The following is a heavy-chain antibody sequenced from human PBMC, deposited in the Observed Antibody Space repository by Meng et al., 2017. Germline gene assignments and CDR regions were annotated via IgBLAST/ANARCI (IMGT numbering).Heavy chain of an antibody. CDR2: ISSSSSYM. Sequence: GGSLRLSCAASGFTFSSYSMNWVRQAPGKGLEWVSSISSSSSYMYYADSVKGRFTISRDNAKNSLYLQMNSLRAEDTAVYYCARSYYDSSGYYPYNAFDIWGQGTMVTVSS. CDR3: ARSYYDSSGYYPYNAFDI. D-gene: IGHD3-22*01. CDR1: GFTFSSYS. V-gene: IGHV3-21*01. J-gene: IGHJ3*02.